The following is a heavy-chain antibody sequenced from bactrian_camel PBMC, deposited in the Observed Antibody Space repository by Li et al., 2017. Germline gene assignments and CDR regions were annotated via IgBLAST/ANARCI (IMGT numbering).Heavy chain of an antibody. V-gene: IGHV3S31*01. CDR1: GYTVSRYC. D-gene: IGHD3*01. J-gene: IGHJ4*01. CDR3: AAAPRCRMTRVLWSQQYYY. CDR2: IYSGGGSQ. Sequence: VQLVESGGGSVQAGGSLRLSCVVSGYTVSRYCVGWFRQAPGKEREGVASIYSGGGSQYYADSVKGRFTLSEDNAKNTLYLQMNSLKPEDTAMYYCAAAPRCRMTRVLWSQQYYYWGQGTQVTVS.